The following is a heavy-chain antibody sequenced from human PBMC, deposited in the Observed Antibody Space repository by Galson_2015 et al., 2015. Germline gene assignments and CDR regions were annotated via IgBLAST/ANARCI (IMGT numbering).Heavy chain of an antibody. CDR1: GFTVGSYW. D-gene: IGHD4-17*01. V-gene: IGHV3-74*03. CDR3: ARALGGQYFGDSLDF. Sequence: SLRLSCAVAGFTVGSYWMHWARQGAGKGPGWLSLINKDENEKTYAASASGRGNGSIHNAETTLYVHLSSLRADGTGVDFCARALGGQYFGDSLDFLGRGTLVTVSS. CDR2: INKDENEK. J-gene: IGHJ4*02.